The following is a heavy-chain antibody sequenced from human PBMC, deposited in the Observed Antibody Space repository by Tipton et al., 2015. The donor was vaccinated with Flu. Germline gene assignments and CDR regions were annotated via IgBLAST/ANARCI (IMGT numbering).Heavy chain of an antibody. D-gene: IGHD6-6*01. CDR2: IFYSGST. V-gene: IGHV4-39*07. Sequence: TLSLTCTVSGGSITSSSYCWGWIRQPPGKGLEWIGNIFYSGSTFYNPSLKSRVTISVDTSKNQFSLKLSSVTAADTAVYYCAKVSSSSSSYYFDYWGQGILVTVSS. CDR3: AKVSSSSSSYYFDY. CDR1: GGSITSSSYC. J-gene: IGHJ4*02.